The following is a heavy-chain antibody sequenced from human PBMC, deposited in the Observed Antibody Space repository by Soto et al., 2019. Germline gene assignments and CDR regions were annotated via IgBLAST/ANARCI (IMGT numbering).Heavy chain of an antibody. CDR1: GGSFSTAA. CDR2: IVPIFRTA. CDR3: ARDKDRPQLGGNYYYIMDV. Sequence: QVQVVQSGAEVKKPGSSVKVSCKASGGSFSTAAISWVRQAPGQGLEWMGGIVPIFRTADYAQTFQGRVTITADESTSTAYLEMSSLRSEDTAVYYCARDKDRPQLGGNYYYIMDVLGQGTTVTVSS. D-gene: IGHD3-3*02. J-gene: IGHJ6*02. V-gene: IGHV1-69*12.